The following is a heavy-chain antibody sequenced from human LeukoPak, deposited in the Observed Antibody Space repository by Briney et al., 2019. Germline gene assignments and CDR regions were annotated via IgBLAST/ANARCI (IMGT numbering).Heavy chain of an antibody. CDR1: GYTFTSYD. CDR3: ARGRRDSSGYYY. D-gene: IGHD3-22*01. CDR2: MNPNSGNT. V-gene: IGHV1-8*01. J-gene: IGHJ4*02. Sequence: GASVEVSCKASGYTFTSYDINWVRQATGQGLEWMGWMNPNSGNTGYAQKFQGRVTMTRNTSISTAYMELSSLRSEDTAVYYCARGRRDSSGYYYWGQGTLVTVSS.